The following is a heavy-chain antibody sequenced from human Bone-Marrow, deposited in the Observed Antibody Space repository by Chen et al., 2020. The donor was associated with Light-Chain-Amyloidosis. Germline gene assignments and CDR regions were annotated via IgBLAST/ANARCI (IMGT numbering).Heavy chain of an antibody. J-gene: IGHJ4*02. CDR1: GYTFPNYW. CDR2: IYPDDSDA. D-gene: IGHD5-12*01. CDR3: ARRRDGYNFDY. Sequence: ISCKGSGYTFPNYWIGWVRQMPGKGLEWMGVIYPDDSDARYSPSFEGQVTISADKSITTAYLQWRSLKASDTAMYYCARRRDGYNFDYWGQVTLVTVSS. V-gene: IGHV5-51*01.